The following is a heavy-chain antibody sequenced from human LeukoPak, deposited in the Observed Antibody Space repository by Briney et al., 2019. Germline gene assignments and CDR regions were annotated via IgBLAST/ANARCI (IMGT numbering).Heavy chain of an antibody. Sequence: SETLSLTCSVSGGSISSYYWNWIRLPPGKGLEWIGYIYYGGSTKYNPSLKSRVTISVDTSKNQFSLKLSSVTAADSAFYYCARSGGMFYFDFWGQGNLVTVSS. CDR3: ARSGGMFYFDF. J-gene: IGHJ4*02. CDR2: IYYGGST. V-gene: IGHV4-59*01. D-gene: IGHD4-23*01. CDR1: GGSISSYY.